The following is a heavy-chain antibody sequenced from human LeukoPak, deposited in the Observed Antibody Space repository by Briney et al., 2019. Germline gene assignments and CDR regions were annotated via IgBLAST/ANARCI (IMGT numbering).Heavy chain of an antibody. Sequence: SETLSLTCTVSGGSISSGDYYWRWLRQPPGKGLEWLGYIYYSGSTYYNPSLKSRVTISVDKSKNQFSLKMSSVTAAHTAVYYCARRGRKLGATTGDYYYYMDVWGKGTTVTVSS. V-gene: IGHV4-30-4*08. D-gene: IGHD1-26*01. CDR3: ARRGRKLGATTGDYYYYMDV. CDR1: GGSISSGDYY. J-gene: IGHJ6*03. CDR2: IYYSGST.